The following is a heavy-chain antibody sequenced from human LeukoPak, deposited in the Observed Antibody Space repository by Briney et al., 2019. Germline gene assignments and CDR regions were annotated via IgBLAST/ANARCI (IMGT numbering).Heavy chain of an antibody. V-gene: IGHV4-34*01. CDR2: INHSGSS. Sequence: SETLSLTCAVNGGYFSDYYWSWIRQPPGKGLEWIGEINHSGSSNYNPSLKSRVTISVDTSKNQFSLKLNSVTAADTAVYYCASCVDPQGFDYWGQGTLVTVSS. J-gene: IGHJ4*02. CDR1: GGYFSDYY. CDR3: ASCVDPQGFDY.